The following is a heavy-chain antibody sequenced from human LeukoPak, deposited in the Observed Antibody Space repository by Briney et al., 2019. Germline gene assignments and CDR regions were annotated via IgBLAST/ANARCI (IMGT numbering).Heavy chain of an antibody. CDR3: ARGELGVNYYYYYGMDV. V-gene: IGHV1-3*01. CDR1: GYTFTSYA. D-gene: IGHD3-10*01. CDR2: INAGNGNT. J-gene: IGHJ6*02. Sequence: ASVKVSCKASGYTFTSYAMHWVRQAPGQRLEWMGWINAGNGNTEYSQKFQGRVTITRDTSASTAYMELSSLRSEDTAVYYCARGELGVNYYYYYGMDVWGQGTTVTVSS.